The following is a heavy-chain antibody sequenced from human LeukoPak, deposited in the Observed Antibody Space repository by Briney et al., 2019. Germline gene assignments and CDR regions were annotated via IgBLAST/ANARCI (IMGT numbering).Heavy chain of an antibody. D-gene: IGHD2-15*01. CDR2: ISGSGGSA. Sequence: QPGGSLRLSCAASGFTFSSSAMSWVRQAPGKGLEWVSAISGSGGSAYCADSVKGRFTVSRDNSKNTLYLQMNSLRAEDTAVYYCARGVVPGSWGQGTLVTVSS. CDR1: GFTFSSSA. V-gene: IGHV3-23*01. J-gene: IGHJ4*02. CDR3: ARGVVPGS.